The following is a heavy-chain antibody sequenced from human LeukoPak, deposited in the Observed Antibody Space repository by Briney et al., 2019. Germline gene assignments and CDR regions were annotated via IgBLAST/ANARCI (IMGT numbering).Heavy chain of an antibody. J-gene: IGHJ4*02. CDR1: GGSISSSSYY. CDR3: ARLYDYVWGSYRYTHRFDY. V-gene: IGHV4-39*07. D-gene: IGHD3-16*02. CDR2: IYYSGST. Sequence: SETLSLTCTVSGGSISSSSYYWGWIRQPPGKGLEWIGSIYYSGSTYYNPSLKSRVTISVDASKNQFSLKLSSVTAADTAVYYCARLYDYVWGSYRYTHRFDYWGQGTLVTVSS.